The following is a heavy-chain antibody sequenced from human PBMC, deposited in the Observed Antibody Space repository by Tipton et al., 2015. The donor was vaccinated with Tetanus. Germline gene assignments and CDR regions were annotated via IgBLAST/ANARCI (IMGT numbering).Heavy chain of an antibody. CDR1: GGSFTDYS. CDR3: ARGPRTRIYDSSGYSFRYFYGMDV. J-gene: IGHJ6*02. V-gene: IGHV4-34*01. D-gene: IGHD3-22*01. Sequence: TLSLTCAVYGGSFTDYSWSWIRQPPGQGLEWIGEVNQAGNTDYIPSLKGRVTMSPDPSKSQLSLNLSSVTAADTAVYYCARGPRTRIYDSSGYSFRYFYGMDVWGLGATVTVSS. CDR2: VNQAGNT.